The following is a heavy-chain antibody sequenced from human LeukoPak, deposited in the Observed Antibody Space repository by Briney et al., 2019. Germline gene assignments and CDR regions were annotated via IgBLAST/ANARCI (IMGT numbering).Heavy chain of an antibody. Sequence: GGSLRLSCAASGFTFSSYGMHWVRQAPGKGLEWVAVISYDGSNKYYADSVKGRFTISRDNSKDTLYLQMNSLRAEDTAVYYCCGGSYYYYGMDVWGQGTTVTVSS. CDR3: CGGSYYYYGMDV. CDR2: ISYDGSNK. V-gene: IGHV3-30*03. D-gene: IGHD4-23*01. J-gene: IGHJ6*02. CDR1: GFTFSSYG.